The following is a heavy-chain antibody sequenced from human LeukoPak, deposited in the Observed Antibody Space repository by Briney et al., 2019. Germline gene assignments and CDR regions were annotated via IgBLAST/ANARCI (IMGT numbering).Heavy chain of an antibody. V-gene: IGHV1-2*02. CDR2: INPNSGGT. J-gene: IGHJ6*03. CDR3: ARESHHSYGTTYYYMDV. CDR1: GYTFTGYY. Sequence: APVKVSCKASGYTFTGYYMHWVRQAPGQGLEWMGWINPNSGGTNYAQKFQGRVTMTRDTSISTAYMELSRLRSDDTAVYYCARESHHSYGTTYYYMDVWGKGTTVTVSS. D-gene: IGHD5-18*01.